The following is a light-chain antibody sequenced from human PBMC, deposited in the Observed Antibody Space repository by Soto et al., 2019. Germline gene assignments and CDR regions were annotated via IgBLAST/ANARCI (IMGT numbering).Light chain of an antibody. CDR3: QQYYSYPIT. CDR2: KAS. CDR1: QSIGNW. J-gene: IGKJ5*01. V-gene: IGKV1-5*03. Sequence: DVQMTQTPSSLSSSFGDRVILTCRASQSIGNWLAWYQQKPGKAPKLLIYKASSLESGVPSRFSGSGSGTDFTLTISCLQSEDFATYYCQQYYSYPITFGQGTRLEIK.